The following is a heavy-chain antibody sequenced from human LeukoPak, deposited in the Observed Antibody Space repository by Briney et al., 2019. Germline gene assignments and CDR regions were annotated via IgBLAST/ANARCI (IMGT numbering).Heavy chain of an antibody. Sequence: SETLSLTCAVSGGSISSSSWWSWVRQPPGKGLEWIGEIYHSGSTNYNPSLKSRVTISVDKSKNQFSLKLSSVTAADTAVYYCARVLNYYGSGSYDANWFDPWGQGTLVTVSS. CDR2: IYHSGST. CDR3: ARVLNYYGSGSYDANWFDP. J-gene: IGHJ5*02. CDR1: GGSISSSSW. V-gene: IGHV4-4*02. D-gene: IGHD3-10*01.